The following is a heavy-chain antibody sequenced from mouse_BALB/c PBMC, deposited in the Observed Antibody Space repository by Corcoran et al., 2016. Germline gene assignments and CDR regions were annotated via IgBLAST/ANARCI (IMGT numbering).Heavy chain of an antibody. CDR1: GYTFTSSV. Sequence: EVQLQQYGPELVKPGASVKMSCTASGYTFTSSVMHWVQQKPGQGLEWIGYINPYNDGTKYNEKFKGKATLTSDKSSSTAYMELSSLTSEDSAVYYCAKVGGNYWYFDVWGAGTTVTVSS. CDR3: AKVGGNYWYFDV. D-gene: IGHD1-1*01. V-gene: IGHV1S136*01. J-gene: IGHJ1*01. CDR2: INPYNDGT.